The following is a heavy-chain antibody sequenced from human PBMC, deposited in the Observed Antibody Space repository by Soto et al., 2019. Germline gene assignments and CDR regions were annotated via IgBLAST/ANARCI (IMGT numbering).Heavy chain of an antibody. D-gene: IGHD3-10*01. CDR2: IIPIFGTA. CDR3: ARAKGIYYYGSGSYYFDY. Sequence: GASVKVSCKASGGTFSSYAISWVRQAPGQGLEWMGGIIPIFGTANYAQKFQGRVTITADKSTSTAYMELSSLRSEDTAVYYCARAKGIYYYGSGSYYFDYWGQGTLVTVSS. CDR1: GGTFSSYA. V-gene: IGHV1-69*06. J-gene: IGHJ4*02.